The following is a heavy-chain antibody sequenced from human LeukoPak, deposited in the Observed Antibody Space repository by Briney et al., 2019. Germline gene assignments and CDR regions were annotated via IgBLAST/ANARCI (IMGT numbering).Heavy chain of an antibody. CDR3: ARDGYSGGFDY. V-gene: IGHV4-59*01. Sequence: SETLSLTCTVSGGSISSYYWSWIRQPPGKGLEWIGYIYYSGGTNYNPSLKSRVTISVDTSKNQFSLKLSSVTAADTAVYYCARDGYSGGFDYWGQGTLVTVSS. CDR1: GGSISSYY. J-gene: IGHJ4*02. CDR2: IYYSGGT. D-gene: IGHD5-18*01.